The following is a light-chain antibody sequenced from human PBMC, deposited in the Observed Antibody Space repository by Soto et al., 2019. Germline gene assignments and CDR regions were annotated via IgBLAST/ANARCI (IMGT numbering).Light chain of an antibody. CDR1: QSIGSW. Sequence: DFQMTQSPSTLSASVGDKVTMTCRASQSIGSWLAWYQQKPGKAPKVLIYDASSLESGVPSRFSGSGSGTDFTLTISSLHPDDFAYYYCQKYNSYFGQGTRLEIK. CDR2: DAS. CDR3: QKYNSY. V-gene: IGKV1-5*01. J-gene: IGKJ5*01.